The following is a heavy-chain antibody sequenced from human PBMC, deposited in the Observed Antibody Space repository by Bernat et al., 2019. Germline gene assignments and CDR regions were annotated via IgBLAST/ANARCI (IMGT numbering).Heavy chain of an antibody. CDR2: IDWDDDK. CDR1: GFSLSTNGMR. Sequence: QVTLKESGPALAKPTQTLTLTCTFSGFSLSTNGMRVSWIRQPPGKALEWLARIDWDDDKFYSTSLKTRLTISKDTSKNQVVLTMTNMDPVDTATYYCARCRSGYDFDYWGQGTLVTVSS. D-gene: IGHD5-12*01. V-gene: IGHV2-70*04. J-gene: IGHJ4*02. CDR3: ARCRSGYDFDY.